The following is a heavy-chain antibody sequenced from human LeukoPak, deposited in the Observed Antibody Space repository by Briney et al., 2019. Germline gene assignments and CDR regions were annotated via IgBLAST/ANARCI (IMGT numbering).Heavy chain of an antibody. D-gene: IGHD2-8*01. CDR1: GFTFSSYW. CDR2: IKSDGSST. Sequence: GSLRLSCAASGFTFSSYWMHWVRQAPGKGLVWFSRIKSDGSSTSYADSVKGRFTISRDNAKNTLYLQMNNLRAEDTAVYYCARDLGGSYYCPKGVCSSDYWGQGTLVTVSS. J-gene: IGHJ4*02. V-gene: IGHV3-74*01. CDR3: ARDLGGSYYCPKGVCSSDY.